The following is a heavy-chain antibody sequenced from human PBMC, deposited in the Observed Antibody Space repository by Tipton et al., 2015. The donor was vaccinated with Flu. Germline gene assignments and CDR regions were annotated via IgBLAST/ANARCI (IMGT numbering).Heavy chain of an antibody. Sequence: SLRLSCAASGFTFSRYWMSWVRQAPGKGLEWVANIKEDGSEKYYVDSVKGRFIISRDNVENSLYLQMNGLRAEDTAVYYCARVMYYHGSGSYYNAPFDYWGQGTLVTVSS. D-gene: IGHD3-10*01. CDR3: ARVMYYHGSGSYYNAPFDY. V-gene: IGHV3-7*01. J-gene: IGHJ4*02. CDR1: GFTFSRYW. CDR2: IKEDGSEK.